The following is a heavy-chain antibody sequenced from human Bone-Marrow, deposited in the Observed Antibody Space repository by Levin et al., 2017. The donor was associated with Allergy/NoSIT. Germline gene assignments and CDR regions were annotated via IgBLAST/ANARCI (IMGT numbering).Heavy chain of an antibody. J-gene: IGHJ6*02. D-gene: IGHD3-16*01. Sequence: GGSLRLSCAASGFAVSSSYMSWVRQAPGKGLEWVSVIYTGSSTYYADSVKGRFTISRDNSRNTVFLQMDSLRAEDTAVYYCTRDPVITSGYGMDVWGQGTTVTVSS. CDR3: TRDPVITSGYGMDV. CDR2: IYTGSST. CDR1: GFAVSSSY. V-gene: IGHV3-53*01.